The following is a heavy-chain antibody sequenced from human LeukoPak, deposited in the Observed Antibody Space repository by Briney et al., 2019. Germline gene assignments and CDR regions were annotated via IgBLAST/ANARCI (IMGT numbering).Heavy chain of an antibody. J-gene: IGHJ4*02. CDR1: GGSISSSSYY. Sequence: PSETLSLTCTVSGGSISSSSYYWGWIRQPPGTGLEWIGEINHSGSTNYNPSLKSRVTISVDTSKNQFSLKLSSVTAADTAVYYCARGSVLAVAGTEYWGQGTLVTVSS. CDR3: ARGSVLAVAGTEY. CDR2: INHSGST. V-gene: IGHV4-39*07. D-gene: IGHD6-19*01.